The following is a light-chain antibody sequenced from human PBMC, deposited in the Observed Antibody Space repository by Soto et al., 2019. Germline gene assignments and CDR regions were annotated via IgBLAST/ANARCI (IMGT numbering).Light chain of an antibody. CDR1: QSVGSN. Sequence: ETVMTQSPGSLSVSPGERATLSCRASQSVGSNLAWYQQKSGQAPRLLIYAASTRATGIPVRFSGSGSGTEFTLTISSLQSEDFATYYCQQYNGYPYTFGQGTKLEIK. CDR3: QQYNGYPYT. CDR2: AAS. V-gene: IGKV3-15*01. J-gene: IGKJ2*01.